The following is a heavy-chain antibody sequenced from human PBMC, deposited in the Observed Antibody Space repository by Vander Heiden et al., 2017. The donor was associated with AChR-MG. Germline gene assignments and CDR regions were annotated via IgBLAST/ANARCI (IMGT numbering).Heavy chain of an antibody. V-gene: IGHV3-23*01. CDR3: AKFNGWDLSEYRFDY. CDR1: GFTFANYA. CDR2: ISKSADSR. J-gene: IGHJ4*02. Sequence: EVQLLESGGGLIQPGGSLTLSCAASGFTFANYAMSWVRQAPGKGLEWLASISKSADSREYADSVKGRLTISRDNAQNTLSLQMSSLRADDTAVYYCAKFNGWDLSEYRFDYWGQGAQVTVSS. D-gene: IGHD1-26*01.